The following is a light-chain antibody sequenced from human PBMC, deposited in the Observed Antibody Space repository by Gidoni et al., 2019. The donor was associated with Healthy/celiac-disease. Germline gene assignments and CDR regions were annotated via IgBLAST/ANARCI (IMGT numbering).Light chain of an antibody. CDR2: CNS. V-gene: IGLV1-40*01. Sequence: QSVLTQPPSVSGSPGQRGPISCTGSSSNIGAGYDVPWYQQLPGPAPQLLIHCNSNRPSGVPDLFSGSKSCTSASLAITGLPAEDEADYYCQSYDSRLSAYVVFGGGTKLTVL. CDR3: QSYDSRLSAYVV. J-gene: IGLJ2*01. CDR1: SSNIGAGYD.